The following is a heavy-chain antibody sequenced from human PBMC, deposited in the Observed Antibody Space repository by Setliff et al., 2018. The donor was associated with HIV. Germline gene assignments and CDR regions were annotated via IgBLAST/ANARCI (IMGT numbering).Heavy chain of an antibody. Sequence: SETLSLTCTVSGGSITTSTFYWSWIRQPPGKGLEWIGYIYTSGSTNYNPSLKSRVTISVDTSKNQFSLKLSSVTAADTAVYYCASTYYNFWSGYQGIDYWGQGTLVTVSS. CDR3: ASTYYNFWSGYQGIDY. V-gene: IGHV4-61*05. CDR2: IYTSGST. J-gene: IGHJ4*02. D-gene: IGHD3-3*01. CDR1: GGSITTSTFY.